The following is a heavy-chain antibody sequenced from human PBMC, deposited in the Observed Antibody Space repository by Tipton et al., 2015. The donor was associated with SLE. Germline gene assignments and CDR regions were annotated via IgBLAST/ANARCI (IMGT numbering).Heavy chain of an antibody. D-gene: IGHD3-3*01. J-gene: IGHJ4*02. CDR1: GYSFTSYW. CDR2: IYPGDSDT. CDR3: AISSYDFWSPTGFLDY. Sequence: QLVQSGAEVKKPGESLKISCKGSGYSFTSYWIGWVRQMPGKGLEWMGIIYPGDSDTRYSPSFQGQVTISADKSISTAYLQWSSLKASDTAMYYCAISSYDFWSPTGFLDYWGQGTLVTVSS. V-gene: IGHV5-51*03.